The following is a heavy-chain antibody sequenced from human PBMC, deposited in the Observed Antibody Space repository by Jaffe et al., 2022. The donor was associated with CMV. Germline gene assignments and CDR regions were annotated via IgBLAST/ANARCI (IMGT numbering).Heavy chain of an antibody. V-gene: IGHV4-59*01. CDR2: IYYSGST. CDR1: GGSISSYY. Sequence: QVQLQESGPGLVKPSETLSLTCTVSGGSISSYYWSWIRQPPGKGLEWIGYIYYSGSTNYNPSLKSRVTISVDTSKNQFSLKLSSVTAADTAVYYCARVGAGAFLEWFGGPYYYYGMDVWGQGTTVTVSS. D-gene: IGHD3-3*01. CDR3: ARVGAGAFLEWFGGPYYYYGMDV. J-gene: IGHJ6*02.